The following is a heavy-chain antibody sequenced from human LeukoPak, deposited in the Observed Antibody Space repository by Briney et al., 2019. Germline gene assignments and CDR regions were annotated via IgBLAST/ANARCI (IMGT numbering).Heavy chain of an antibody. J-gene: IGHJ6*02. CDR3: ARDQPYSSGSYYGMDV. V-gene: IGHV1-69*01. CDR1: GGTFSSYA. D-gene: IGHD3-22*01. Sequence: SVKVSCKASGGTFSSYAISWVRQAPGQGLEWMGGIITIFGTANYEQKFQGRVTITADEATSTAYMELSSLRSEDTAVYYCARDQPYSSGSYYGMDVWGQGTTVTVSS. CDR2: IITIFGTA.